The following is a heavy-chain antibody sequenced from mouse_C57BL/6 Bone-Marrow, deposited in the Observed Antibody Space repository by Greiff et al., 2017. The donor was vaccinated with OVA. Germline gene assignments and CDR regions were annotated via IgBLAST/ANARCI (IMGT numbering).Heavy chain of an antibody. CDR1: GFTFSSYA. CDR2: ISDGGSYT. D-gene: IGHD1-1*01. J-gene: IGHJ2*01. V-gene: IGHV5-4*01. CDR3: ARALTTGGSDY. Sequence: EVQGVESGGGLVKPGGSLKLSCAASGFTFSSYAMSWVRQTPEKRLEWVATISDGGSYTYYPDNVKGRVTISRDNAKNNLYLQMSHLKSEDTAMYYCARALTTGGSDYWGQGTTLTVSS.